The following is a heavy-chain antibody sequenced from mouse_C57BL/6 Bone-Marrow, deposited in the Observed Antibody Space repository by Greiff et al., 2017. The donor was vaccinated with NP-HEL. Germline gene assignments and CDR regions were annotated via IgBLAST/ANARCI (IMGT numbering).Heavy chain of an antibody. CDR2: ISSGSSTI. CDR1: GFTFSDYG. D-gene: IGHD2-5*01. V-gene: IGHV5-17*01. J-gene: IGHJ4*01. Sequence: EVQLVESGGGLVKPGGSLKLSCAASGFTFSDYGMHWVRQAPEKGLEWVAYISSGSSTIYYADTVKGRFTISRDNAKNTLYLQMTSLRSEDTAMYDCARREYSNYPYYYALDYWGQGTSVTVSS. CDR3: ARREYSNYPYYYALDY.